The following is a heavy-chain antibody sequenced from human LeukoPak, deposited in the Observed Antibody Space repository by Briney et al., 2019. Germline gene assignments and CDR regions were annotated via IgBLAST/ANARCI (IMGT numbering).Heavy chain of an antibody. Sequence: SETLSLTCTVSGGSISSYYWSWIRQPPGKGLEWIGYIYYSGSTNYNPSLKSRVTISVDTSKNQFSLKLSSVTAADTAVYYCAREALEGSWFDPWGQGTLVTVSS. CDR2: IYYSGST. D-gene: IGHD3-10*01. CDR1: GGSISSYY. CDR3: AREALEGSWFDP. J-gene: IGHJ5*02. V-gene: IGHV4-59*01.